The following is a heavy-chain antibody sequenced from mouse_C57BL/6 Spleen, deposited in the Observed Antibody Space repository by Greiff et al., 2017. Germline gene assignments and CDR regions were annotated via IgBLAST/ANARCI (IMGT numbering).Heavy chain of an antibody. CDR1: GFTFSDYY. CDR2: INYDGSST. CDR3: AREELYCYGSSLYWYFDV. Sequence: EVKVVESEGGLVQPGSSMKLSCTASGFTFSDYYMAWVRQVPEKGLEWVANINYDGSSTYYLDSLKSRFIISRDNAKNILYLQMSSLKSDDTATYYCAREELYCYGSSLYWYFDVWGTGTTVTVSS. D-gene: IGHD1-1*01. J-gene: IGHJ1*03. V-gene: IGHV5-16*01.